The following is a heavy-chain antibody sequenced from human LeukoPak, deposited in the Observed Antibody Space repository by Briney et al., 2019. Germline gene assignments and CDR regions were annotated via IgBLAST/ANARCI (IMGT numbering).Heavy chain of an antibody. CDR3: ASSGPYDILTGYFDY. CDR2: ISSSSSTI. D-gene: IGHD3-9*01. V-gene: IGHV3-48*01. J-gene: IGHJ4*02. Sequence: PGGSLRLSCAASGFTFSSYSMNWVRQAPGKGLEWFSYISSSSSTIYYADSVKGRFTISRDNAKNSLYLQMNSLRAEDTAVYYCASSGPYDILTGYFDYWGQGTLVTVFS. CDR1: GFTFSSYS.